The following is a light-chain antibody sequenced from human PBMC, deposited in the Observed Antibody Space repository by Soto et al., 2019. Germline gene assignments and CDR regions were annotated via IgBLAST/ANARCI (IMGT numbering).Light chain of an antibody. Sequence: EIVLTQFPGTLSLSPGERATLSCRASQSVSSSYLAWYQQKLGQAPRLLIYGASSRATGIPVRFSGSGSGTEFTLTISSLQSEDFAVYYCQQYNNWPFITFGQGTRLEI. CDR1: QSVSSSY. CDR3: QQYNNWPFIT. CDR2: GAS. V-gene: IGKV3-15*01. J-gene: IGKJ5*01.